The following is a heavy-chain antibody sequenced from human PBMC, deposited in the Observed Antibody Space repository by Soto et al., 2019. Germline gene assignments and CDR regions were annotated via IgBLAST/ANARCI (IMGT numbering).Heavy chain of an antibody. CDR1: GFTFSNYW. CDR2: IDSHGSGT. CDR3: ARVEEVARWSIDF. J-gene: IGHJ4*02. Sequence: EVQVVEAGGGLVQPGGSLRLSCAASGFTFSNYWMHWVRQSPGKGLLWVSRIDSHGSGTSYADSVKGRFTISRDNANNMLYLQMSRLRADDTSIYYCARVEEVARWSIDFWGQGTLVTVSS. V-gene: IGHV3-74*01. D-gene: IGHD2-15*01.